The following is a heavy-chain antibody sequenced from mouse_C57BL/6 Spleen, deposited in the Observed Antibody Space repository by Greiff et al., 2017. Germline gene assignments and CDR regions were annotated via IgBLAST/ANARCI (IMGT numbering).Heavy chain of an antibody. CDR1: GYSITSGYY. CDR2: ISYDGSN. Sequence: VQLQESGPGLVKPSQSLSLTCSVTGYSITSGYYWNWIRQFPGNKLEWMGYISYDGSNNYNPSLKNRISITRDTSKNQFFLKLNSVTTEDTATYYCARETDYYGSSYWDQGTTLTVSS. CDR3: ARETDYYGSSY. D-gene: IGHD1-1*01. V-gene: IGHV3-6*01. J-gene: IGHJ2*01.